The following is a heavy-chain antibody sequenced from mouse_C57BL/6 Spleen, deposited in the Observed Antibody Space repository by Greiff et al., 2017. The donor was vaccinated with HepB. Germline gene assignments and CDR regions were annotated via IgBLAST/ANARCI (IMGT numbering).Heavy chain of an antibody. D-gene: IGHD1-1*01. V-gene: IGHV5-9-1*02. J-gene: IGHJ1*03. CDR1: GFTFSSYA. Sequence: EVQVVDSGEGLVKPGGSLKLSCAASGFTFSSYAMSWVRQTPEKRLEWVAYISSGGDYIYYADTVKGRFTISRDNARNTLYLQMSSLKSEDTAMYYCTRSITTVVATDWYFDVWGTGTTVTVSS. CDR2: ISSGGDYI. CDR3: TRSITTVVATDWYFDV.